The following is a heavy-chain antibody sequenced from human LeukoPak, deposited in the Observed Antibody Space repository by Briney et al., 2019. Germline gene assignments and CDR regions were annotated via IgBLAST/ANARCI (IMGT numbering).Heavy chain of an antibody. D-gene: IGHD3/OR15-3a*01. CDR3: AKEAGGLDDAFDI. Sequence: LPGGSLRLSCAASGFTLSSYGMHWVRQAPGKGLEWVAVISYDGSNKYYADSVKGRFTISRDNSKNTLYLQMNSLRAEDTAVYYCAKEAGGLDDAFDIWGQGTMVTVSS. J-gene: IGHJ3*02. V-gene: IGHV3-30*18. CDR1: GFTLSSYG. CDR2: ISYDGSNK.